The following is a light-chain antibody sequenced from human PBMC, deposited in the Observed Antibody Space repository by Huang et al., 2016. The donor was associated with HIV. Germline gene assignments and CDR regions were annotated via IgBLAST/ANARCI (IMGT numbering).Light chain of an antibody. V-gene: IGKV3-11*01. CDR1: QSVSAY. J-gene: IGKJ4*01. CDR2: GAS. CDR3: QQRSDWPLT. Sequence: EIVLTQSPATLSLSPGERATLSCRASQSVSAYLAWYQQQPGRAPRLLSYGASNRATGIPARCSGRGSGTDFTLTISSLEPEDFAVYYCQQRSDWPLTFGGGTKVEIK.